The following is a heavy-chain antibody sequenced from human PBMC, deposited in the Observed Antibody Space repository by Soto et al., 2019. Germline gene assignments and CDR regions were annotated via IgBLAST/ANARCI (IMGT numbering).Heavy chain of an antibody. CDR3: ASSPTYYDFWSGPGIDP. Sequence: PSETLSLTCTVSGGSISSYYWSWIRQPPGKGLEWIGYIYYSGSTNYNPSLKSRVTISVDTSKNQFSLKLSSVTAADTAVYYCASSPTYYDFWSGPGIDPWGQGTLVTVSS. J-gene: IGHJ5*02. CDR2: IYYSGST. D-gene: IGHD3-3*01. CDR1: GGSISSYY. V-gene: IGHV4-59*01.